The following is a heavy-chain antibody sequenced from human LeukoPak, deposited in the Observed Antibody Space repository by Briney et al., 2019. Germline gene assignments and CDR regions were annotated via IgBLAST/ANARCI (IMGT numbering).Heavy chain of an antibody. CDR3: ARSPKSSGSGYYSAYYYYYMDV. J-gene: IGHJ6*03. CDR1: GGSINSGTYY. CDR2: IYNSGNT. V-gene: IGHV4-61*02. Sequence: SETLSLTCTVSGGSINSGTYYWNWIRQPAGKGLEWVGRIYNSGNTNYNPSLKSRVTISVDTSKNQFSLKLSSVTAADTAVYYCARSPKSSGSGYYSAYYYYYMDVWGKGTTVTVSS. D-gene: IGHD3-22*01.